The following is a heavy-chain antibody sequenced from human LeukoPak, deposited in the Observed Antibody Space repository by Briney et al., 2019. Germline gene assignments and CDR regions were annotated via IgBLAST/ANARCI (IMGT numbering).Heavy chain of an antibody. CDR2: MYTSGST. CDR3: ARGSGSFDY. V-gene: IGHV4-4*07. J-gene: IGHJ4*02. D-gene: IGHD6-19*01. Sequence: SETLSLTCTVSGGSISSYYWSWIRQPAGKGLEWIGHMYTSGSTNYNPSLKSRVTMSIDTSKNEFSLKMTSVTAADTAVYYCARGSGSFDYWGQGTLVTVSS. CDR1: GGSISSYY.